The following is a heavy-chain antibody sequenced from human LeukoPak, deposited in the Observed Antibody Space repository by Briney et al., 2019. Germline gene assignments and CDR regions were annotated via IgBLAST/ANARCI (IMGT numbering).Heavy chain of an antibody. J-gene: IGHJ4*02. V-gene: IGHV3-23*01. D-gene: IGHD2-2*01. Sequence: GGSLRLSCAASEFTFSSYAMSWVRQAPGKGLEWVSAICGSAGGTYYADSVKGRFTISRDNSKNTLYLQMNSLRAEDTAVYFCAKGIRTSCYAGLDSWGQGTLVTVSS. CDR2: ICGSAGGT. CDR1: EFTFSSYA. CDR3: AKGIRTSCYAGLDS.